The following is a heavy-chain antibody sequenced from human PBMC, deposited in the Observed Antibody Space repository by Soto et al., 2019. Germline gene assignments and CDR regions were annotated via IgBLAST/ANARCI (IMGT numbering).Heavy chain of an antibody. J-gene: IGHJ4*02. Sequence: SETLSLTCTVSGASVNSGDYYWSWIRQPPGKGLEWIGYIYYSGITNYNPSLKSRVTISVDTSKNQFSLKLRSVTAADAAVYYCVRVTVEVPATTHYFDYWGQGTPVT. V-gene: IGHV4-61*08. CDR3: VRVTVEVPATTHYFDY. CDR2: IYYSGIT. D-gene: IGHD2-2*01. CDR1: GASVNSGDYY.